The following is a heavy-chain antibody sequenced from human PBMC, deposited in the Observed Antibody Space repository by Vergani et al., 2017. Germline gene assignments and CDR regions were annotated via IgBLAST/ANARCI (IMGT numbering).Heavy chain of an antibody. D-gene: IGHD4-17*01. Sequence: EVQLVESGGGLVQPGGSLRLSCAASGFTFSSYWMSWVRQAPGKGLEWVANIKQDGSEKYYVDSVKGRFTISRENSKNTLYLQMNSLRAEDTAVYYCAKDLGDYGDYVSYWGQGTLVTVSS. CDR2: IKQDGSEK. J-gene: IGHJ4*02. CDR1: GFTFSSYW. CDR3: AKDLGDYGDYVSY. V-gene: IGHV3-7*03.